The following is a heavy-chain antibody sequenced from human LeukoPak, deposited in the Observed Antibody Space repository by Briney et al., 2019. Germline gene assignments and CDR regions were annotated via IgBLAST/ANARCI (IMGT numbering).Heavy chain of an antibody. V-gene: IGHV3-72*01. CDR3: ASASAGLIEY. Sequence: GGSLRLSCAASGFSFSDHFMDWVRQAPGKGLEWVGRIRNKVNSYTTDFAASVKGRFTISRDDSKNSLYLQMNSLETEDTAMYYCASASAGLIEYWGQGTLVTVSS. CDR2: IRNKVNSYTT. J-gene: IGHJ4*02. CDR1: GFSFSDHF.